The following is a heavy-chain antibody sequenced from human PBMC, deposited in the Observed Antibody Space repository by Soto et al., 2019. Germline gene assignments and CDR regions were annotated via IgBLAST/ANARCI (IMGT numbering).Heavy chain of an antibody. CDR2: ISGSGGST. Sequence: EVQLLESGGGLVQPGGSLRLSCAASGFTFSSYAMSWVRQTPAKGLEWVSAISGSGGSTYYADSVKGRFTISRDNSKNTLYLQRNSLRAEDTALYYCAKDWELQVRGFDYGGQGTLVIVSS. J-gene: IGHJ4*02. CDR3: AKDWELQVRGFDY. CDR1: GFTFSSYA. V-gene: IGHV3-23*01. D-gene: IGHD3-10*01.